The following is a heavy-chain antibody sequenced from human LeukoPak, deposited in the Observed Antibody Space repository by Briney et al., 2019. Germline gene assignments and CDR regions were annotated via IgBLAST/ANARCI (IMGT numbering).Heavy chain of an antibody. CDR2: ISYDGSNK. CDR1: GFTFSSYA. D-gene: IGHD3-10*01. Sequence: GGSLRLSCAASGFTFSSYATHWVRQAPGKGLEWVAVISYDGSNKYYADSVKGRFTISRDNSKNTLYLQMNSLRAEDTAVYYCARASAGPKIDYWGQGTLVTVSS. J-gene: IGHJ4*02. CDR3: ARASAGPKIDY. V-gene: IGHV3-30*04.